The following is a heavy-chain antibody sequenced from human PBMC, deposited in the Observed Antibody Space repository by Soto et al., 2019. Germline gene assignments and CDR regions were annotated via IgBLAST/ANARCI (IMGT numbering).Heavy chain of an antibody. D-gene: IGHD1-7*01. J-gene: IGHJ3*02. V-gene: IGHV3-23*01. CDR3: ANAGVGITAFDS. CDR2: TSDNAGTT. Sequence: GGSLRLSCAASGFTFRSLGMSWVRQAPGKGLEWVSGTSDNAGTTYYADSLKGRFTISRDSSKTTVTRQMNSLKVEDPAVYYCANAGVGITAFDSWEQETRVTVAS. CDR1: GFTFRSLG.